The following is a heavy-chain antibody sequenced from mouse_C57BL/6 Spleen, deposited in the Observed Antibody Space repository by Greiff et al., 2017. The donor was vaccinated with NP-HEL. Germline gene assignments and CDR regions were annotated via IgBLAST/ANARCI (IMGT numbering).Heavy chain of an antibody. D-gene: IGHD1-1*01. V-gene: IGHV5-17*01. J-gene: IGHJ2*01. CDR2: ISSGSSTI. CDR3: ARSYYYGSSYDFDY. CDR1: GFTFSDYG. Sequence: EVQRVESGGGLVKPGGSLKLSCAASGFTFSDYGMHWVRQAPEKGLEWVAYISSGSSTIYYADTVKGRFTISRDNAKNTLFLQMTSLRSEDTAMYYCARSYYYGSSYDFDYWGQGTTLTVSS.